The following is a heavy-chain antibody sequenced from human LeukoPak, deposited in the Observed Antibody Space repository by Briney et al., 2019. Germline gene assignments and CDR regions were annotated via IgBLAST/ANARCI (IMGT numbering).Heavy chain of an antibody. CDR1: GYTFTSYY. V-gene: IGHV1-46*01. J-gene: IGHJ4*02. CDR3: AREPTGRTVDY. CDR2: INPSGGGT. D-gene: IGHD4-17*01. Sequence: GASVKVSCKASGYTFTSYYMHWVRQAPGQGLEWMGIINPSGGGTSYAQKFQGRVTMTRDMSTSTVYMELSSLRSEDTAVYYCAREPTGRTVDYWGQGTLVTVSS.